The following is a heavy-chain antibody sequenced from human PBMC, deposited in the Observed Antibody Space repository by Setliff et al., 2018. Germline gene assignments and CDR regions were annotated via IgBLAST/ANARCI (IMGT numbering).Heavy chain of an antibody. D-gene: IGHD1-26*01. CDR3: ARGAPGWELLSWFDP. CDR2: IYYSGST. J-gene: IGHJ5*02. Sequence: SETLSLTCTVSGGSISSSSYYWGWIRQPPGKGLEWIGSIYYSGSTYYNPSLKSRVTISVDTSKNEFSLKLSSVTAADTAVYYCARGAPGWELLSWFDPWGQGTLVTVSS. V-gene: IGHV4-39*07. CDR1: GGSISSSSYY.